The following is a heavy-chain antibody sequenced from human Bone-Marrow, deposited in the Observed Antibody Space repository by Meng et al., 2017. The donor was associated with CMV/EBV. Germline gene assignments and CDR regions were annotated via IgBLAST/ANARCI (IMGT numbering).Heavy chain of an antibody. CDR2: IYHSGST. CDR1: GGSISSGGYS. J-gene: IGHJ5*02. Sequence: CAVSGGSISSGGYSWSWIRQPPGKGLEWIGYIYHSGSTYYNPSLKSRVTISVDRSKNQFSLKLSSVTAADTAVYYCARGLYPVWFDPWGQGTLVTVSS. CDR3: ARGLYPVWFDP. V-gene: IGHV4-30-2*01. D-gene: IGHD3-16*01.